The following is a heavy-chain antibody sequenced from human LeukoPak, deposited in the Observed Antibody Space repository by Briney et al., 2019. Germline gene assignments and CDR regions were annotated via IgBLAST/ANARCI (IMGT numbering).Heavy chain of an antibody. CDR3: TRGNYGMDV. CDR2: INSDGSST. J-gene: IGHJ6*02. CDR1: GFTFSTYW. Sequence: GGSLRLSCAASGFTFSTYWMHWVRQAPGKGLVWVSHINSDGSSTNYADSVKGRFTIPRDNAESTLYLQMNSLRVEDTAVYYCTRGNYGMDVWGQGTTVTVSS. V-gene: IGHV3-74*01.